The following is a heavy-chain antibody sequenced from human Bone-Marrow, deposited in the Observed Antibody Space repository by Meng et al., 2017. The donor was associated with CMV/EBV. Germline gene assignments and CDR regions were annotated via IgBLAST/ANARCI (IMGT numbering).Heavy chain of an antibody. CDR3: AKDKGMDV. V-gene: IGHV3-23*01. CDR1: GFTFSSYA. CDR2: ISGSGGST. Sequence: GESLKISCAASGFTFSSYAMSWVRQAPGRGLEWVSAISGSGGSTYYADSVKGRFTISRDNSKNTLYLQMNSLRAEDTAVYYCAKDKGMDVWGQGTTVTVSS. J-gene: IGHJ6*02.